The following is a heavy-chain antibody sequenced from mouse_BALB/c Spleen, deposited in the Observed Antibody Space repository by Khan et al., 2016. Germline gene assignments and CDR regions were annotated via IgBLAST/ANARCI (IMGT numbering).Heavy chain of an antibody. Sequence: EVELVESGGGLVKPGGSLKLSCAASGFAFSSYDMSWVRQTPEKRLEWVATISSGGSYTYYPDSVKGRFTISRDNARNTLYLQMSSLRSEDTALYYCARQDFAYWGQGTLVTVSA. CDR2: ISSGGSYT. CDR3: ARQDFAY. V-gene: IGHV5-9*02. CDR1: GFAFSSYD. J-gene: IGHJ3*01.